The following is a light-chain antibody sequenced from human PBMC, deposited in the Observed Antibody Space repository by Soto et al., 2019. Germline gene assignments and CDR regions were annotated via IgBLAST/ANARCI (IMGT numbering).Light chain of an antibody. CDR3: CSYAGSPCV. CDR1: SSDVGRYNY. Sequence: QSALTQPRSVSGSPGQSVTISCTGTSSDVGRYNYASWYQHRPGKAPKLMIYDVSTRPSGVPDRFSGSKSGTTASLTISGLQAEDEADYYCCSYAGSPCVFGTGTKVTVL. CDR2: DVS. V-gene: IGLV2-11*01. J-gene: IGLJ1*01.